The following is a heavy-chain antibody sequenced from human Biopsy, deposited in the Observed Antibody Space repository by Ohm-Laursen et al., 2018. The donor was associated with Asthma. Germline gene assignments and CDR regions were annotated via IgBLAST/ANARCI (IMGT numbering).Heavy chain of an antibody. Sequence: GTLSLTCSVYGGSISSFYWSWIRQSPEKGLEWMGYVYWTGSTNYNPSLKSRVTMSVDTSKNRIFLELTSMTAADTAIYYCVRAVRNEQWLAPFDYWGQGKPVTVSS. J-gene: IGHJ4*02. CDR2: VYWTGST. CDR3: VRAVRNEQWLAPFDY. V-gene: IGHV4-59*01. CDR1: GGSISSFY. D-gene: IGHD6-19*01.